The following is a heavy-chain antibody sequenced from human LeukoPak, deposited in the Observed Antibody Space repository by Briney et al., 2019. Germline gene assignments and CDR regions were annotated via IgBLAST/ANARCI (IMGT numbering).Heavy chain of an antibody. V-gene: IGHV3-74*01. J-gene: IGHJ4*02. D-gene: IGHD6-6*01. Sequence: GGSLRLSCSASGFTFSSYVMHWARQLPGKGLVWVSRISPTGSTTSYADSVKGRFTVSRDNAKNTLYLQVNNLRAEDTAVYYCARGPNSNWSGLDFWGQGTLLTVSS. CDR2: ISPTGSTT. CDR3: ARGPNSNWSGLDF. CDR1: GFTFSSYV.